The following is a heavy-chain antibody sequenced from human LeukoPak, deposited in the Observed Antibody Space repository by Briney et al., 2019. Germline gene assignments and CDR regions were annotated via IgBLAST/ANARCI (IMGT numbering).Heavy chain of an antibody. Sequence: LSLTCTVSGGSISSSSYYWGWSRPPPGKGLGWVSYISSSGSTIYYADSVKGRFTISRDNDKNSLYLQMNSLRAEDTAVYYCAKDPPHLYDYVWGSFDYWGQGTLVTVSS. D-gene: IGHD3-16*01. V-gene: IGHV3-11*01. CDR3: AKDPPHLYDYVWGSFDY. CDR1: GGSISSSSYY. CDR2: ISSSGSTI. J-gene: IGHJ4*02.